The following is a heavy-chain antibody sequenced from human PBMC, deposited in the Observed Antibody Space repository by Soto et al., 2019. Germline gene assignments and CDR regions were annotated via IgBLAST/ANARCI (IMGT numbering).Heavy chain of an antibody. CDR2: VYPGNSDT. V-gene: IGHV5-51*01. D-gene: IGHD3-16*01. Sequence: GESLKISCKASGYNFITNWIAWVRQRPGKGLEWMGIVYPGNSDTRYSPSFQGQVTILVDKSIDTAYLQWSSLKDSDTAMYYCARYMLYDYVGGSPYGMDVWGQGTTVTVSS. CDR3: ARYMLYDYVGGSPYGMDV. J-gene: IGHJ6*02. CDR1: GYNFITNW.